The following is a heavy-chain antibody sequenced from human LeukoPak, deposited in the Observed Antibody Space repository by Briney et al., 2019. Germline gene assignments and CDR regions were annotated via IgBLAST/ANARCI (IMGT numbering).Heavy chain of an antibody. Sequence: GGSLRLSCEASGFTFSTYIMNWVRQAPGKGLEWVSSISSGSNYIYYADSVKGRFTVSRDNTKNSLYLQMNSLRAEDTAVYYCARSGDGFDYWGQGTLVTVSS. CDR1: GFTFSTYI. V-gene: IGHV3-21*01. J-gene: IGHJ4*02. CDR3: ARSGDGFDY. D-gene: IGHD5-24*01. CDR2: ISSGSNYI.